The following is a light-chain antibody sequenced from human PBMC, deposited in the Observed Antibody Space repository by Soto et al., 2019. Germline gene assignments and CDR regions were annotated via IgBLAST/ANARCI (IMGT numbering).Light chain of an antibody. J-gene: IGLJ2*01. CDR3: SSYTSISTLV. Sequence: QSVLTQPASVSGSPGQSITISCTGTSSDVGGYNYVSWYQQHPGKAPKLMIYEVSNRPSGVSNRFSGSKSGNTASLTISGLKAEDEADYYCSSYTSISTLVFGGGTKLTVL. CDR2: EVS. V-gene: IGLV2-14*01. CDR1: SSDVGGYNY.